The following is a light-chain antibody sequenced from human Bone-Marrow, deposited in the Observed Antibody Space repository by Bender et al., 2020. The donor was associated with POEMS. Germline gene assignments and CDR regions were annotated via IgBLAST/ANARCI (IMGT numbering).Light chain of an antibody. J-gene: IGLJ1*01. Sequence: QSALTQPASVSGSPGQSITISCTGTSSDVGSYNLVSWYQQYPGKAPKLLIYEGSERPSGISNRFSGSKSGNTASLTISGLQAEDEADYYCCSYAGSGSYVFGTGTKVTVL. CDR3: CSYAGSGSYV. CDR1: SSDVGSYNL. CDR2: EGS. V-gene: IGLV2-23*01.